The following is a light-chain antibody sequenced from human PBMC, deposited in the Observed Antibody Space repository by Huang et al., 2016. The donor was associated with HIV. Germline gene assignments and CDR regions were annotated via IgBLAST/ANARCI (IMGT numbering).Light chain of an antibody. V-gene: IGKV1-13*02. CDR2: GAS. CDR3: QQLHAYPIT. CDR1: QDIGTS. J-gene: IGKJ5*01. Sequence: HLTQSPPSLSASVGDSVFISCRASQDIGTSLAWYQQRTGRAPKLLISGASTLQTGGPSRFSGDSAGTFFTLFITDLQPEDFATYYCQQLHAYPITFGQGTRLDMK.